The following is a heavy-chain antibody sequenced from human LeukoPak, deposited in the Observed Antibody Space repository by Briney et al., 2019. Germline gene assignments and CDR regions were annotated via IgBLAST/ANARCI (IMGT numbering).Heavy chain of an antibody. CDR1: GGSISGFY. V-gene: IGHV4-59*01. Sequence: SETLSLTCTVSGGSISGFYWNWIRQPPGKGLEWIGHMYYSGTTNYNPSLKSRVTISIDTSKNQFSLKLNSVTAADTAVYYCARHHIDHPLDYWDQGTLVTVSS. CDR2: MYYSGTT. D-gene: IGHD5-12*01. J-gene: IGHJ4*02. CDR3: ARHHIDHPLDY.